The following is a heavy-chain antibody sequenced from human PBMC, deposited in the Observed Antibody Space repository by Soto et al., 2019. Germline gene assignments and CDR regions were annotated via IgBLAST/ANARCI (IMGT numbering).Heavy chain of an antibody. V-gene: IGHV3-9*01. J-gene: IGHJ1*01. Sequence: GGFLRLSCASSGFTVEDYAMHWVRQAPGKGLEWVSGISWNSGSIGYADSVKGRFTISRDNAKNSLYLQMNSLRAEDTALYYCAKAPPPTVAGTGYFQHWGQGTLVSVSS. D-gene: IGHD6-19*01. CDR2: ISWNSGSI. CDR3: AKAPPPTVAGTGYFQH. CDR1: GFTVEDYA.